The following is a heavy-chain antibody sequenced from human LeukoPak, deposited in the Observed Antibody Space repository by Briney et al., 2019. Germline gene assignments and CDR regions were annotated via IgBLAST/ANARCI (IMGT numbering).Heavy chain of an antibody. CDR1: GYIFTSYW. Sequence: GESLKISCKGSGYIFTSYWIGRVRQMPGKGLEWMGIIYPGDSDTRYSPSFQGQVTTSADNSTSTAYLQWSSLKASDTAMYYCARRSEADFDYWGQGTLVTASS. CDR2: IYPGDSDT. J-gene: IGHJ4*02. D-gene: IGHD6-25*01. V-gene: IGHV5-51*01. CDR3: ARRSEADFDY.